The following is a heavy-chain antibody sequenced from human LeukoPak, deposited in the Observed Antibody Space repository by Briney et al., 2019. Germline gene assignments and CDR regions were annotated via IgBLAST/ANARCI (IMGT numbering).Heavy chain of an antibody. Sequence: ASVKVSCKASGYIFSKYAMNWVRQAPGQGLEWMGWINTKTGNPTYAQGFTGRFVFSLETSVSTAHLQISSLKAEDTAVYYCARGRPNYYDSRGAVFDHWGQGSLVTVSS. CDR1: GYIFSKYA. V-gene: IGHV7-4-1*02. J-gene: IGHJ4*02. CDR2: INTKTGNP. D-gene: IGHD3-22*01. CDR3: ARGRPNYYDSRGAVFDH.